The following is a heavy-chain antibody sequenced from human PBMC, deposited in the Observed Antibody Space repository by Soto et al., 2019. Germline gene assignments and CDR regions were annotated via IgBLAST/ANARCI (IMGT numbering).Heavy chain of an antibody. CDR1: GFTFSNYG. J-gene: IGHJ4*02. CDR2: IWYDGNNK. Sequence: GGSLRLSCEGSGFTFSNYGIHGVRQAPGMGLNWVAVIWYDGNNKYYSESVKGRFTISRDNSKNTVFLEMSSLRAEDTAVYYCARGNYGASGIDYWGPGALVTVSS. CDR3: ARGNYGASGIDY. D-gene: IGHD1-7*01. V-gene: IGHV3-33*01.